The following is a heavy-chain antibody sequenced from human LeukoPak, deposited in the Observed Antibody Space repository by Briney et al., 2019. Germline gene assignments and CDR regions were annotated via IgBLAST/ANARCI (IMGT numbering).Heavy chain of an antibody. Sequence: GGSLRLSCAASGFTFSSYAMHWVRQAPGKGLEWVAVISYDGSNKYYADSVKGRFTISRDNAKNSLYLQMNSLRAEDTAVYYCATLVATTRFDYWGQGTLATVPS. CDR2: ISYDGSNK. V-gene: IGHV3-30-3*01. CDR3: ATLVATTRFDY. CDR1: GFTFSSYA. D-gene: IGHD5-12*01. J-gene: IGHJ4*02.